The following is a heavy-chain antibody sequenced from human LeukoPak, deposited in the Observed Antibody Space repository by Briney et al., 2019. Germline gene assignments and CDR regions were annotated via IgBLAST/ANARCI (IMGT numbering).Heavy chain of an antibody. CDR1: GFTFSSYE. V-gene: IGHV3-48*03. CDR3: GGGTKDYGMDV. J-gene: IGHJ6*02. Sequence: GGSLRLSCAASGFTFSSYEMDWVRRAPGKGLEWVSYIGSSGGSRYYADSVKGRFTSSRDNAKNSLYLQMNSLRVEDTAVYYCGGGTKDYGMDVWGQGTTVTVSS. CDR2: IGSSGGSR.